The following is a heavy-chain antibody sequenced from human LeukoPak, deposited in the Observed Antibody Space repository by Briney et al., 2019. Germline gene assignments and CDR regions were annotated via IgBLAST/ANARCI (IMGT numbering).Heavy chain of an antibody. J-gene: IGHJ4*02. V-gene: IGHV4-61*01. CDR3: ARSTYYYDSSGYSYWDFDH. CDR1: GGSVSRGSYY. D-gene: IGHD3-22*01. CDR2: IYYSGST. Sequence: SETLSLTCTVSGGSVSRGSYYWSCTRQPPGKGLEWIGYIYYSGSTNYNPSLKSRVTISVDTSKNQFSLRLSSVTAADTAVYYCARSTYYYDSSGYSYWDFDHWGQGTLVTVSS.